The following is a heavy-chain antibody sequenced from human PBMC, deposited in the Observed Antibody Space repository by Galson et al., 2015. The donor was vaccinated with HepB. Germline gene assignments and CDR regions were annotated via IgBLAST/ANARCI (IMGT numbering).Heavy chain of an antibody. V-gene: IGHV1-2*02. CDR3: ARDQDGWAFDY. D-gene: IGHD5-24*01. CDR1: GFTFTSYF. J-gene: IGHJ4*02. CDR2: INPNSGGT. Sequence: SVKVSCKASGFTFTSYFVHWVRRAPGQGLEWMGWINPNSGGTNYAQKFQGRVTMTRDTSISTAYMELSRLRSDDTAVYYCARDQDGWAFDYWGQGTLVTVSS.